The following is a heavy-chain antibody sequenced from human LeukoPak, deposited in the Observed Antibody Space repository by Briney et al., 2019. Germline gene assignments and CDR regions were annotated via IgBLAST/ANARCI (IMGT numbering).Heavy chain of an antibody. Sequence: GASVKVSCKASGGTFSSYAISWVRQAPGQGLEWMGGIIPIFGTANYAQKFQGRVTITADESTSTAYMELSSLRSEDTAVYYCARQGYSSSWYRCYYYGMDVWGQGTTVTVSS. V-gene: IGHV1-69*13. CDR3: ARQGYSSSWYRCYYYGMDV. CDR2: IIPIFGTA. D-gene: IGHD6-13*01. CDR1: GGTFSSYA. J-gene: IGHJ6*02.